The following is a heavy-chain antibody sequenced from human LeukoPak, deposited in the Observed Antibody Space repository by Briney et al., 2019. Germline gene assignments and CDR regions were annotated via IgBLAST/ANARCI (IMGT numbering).Heavy chain of an antibody. D-gene: IGHD3-10*01. J-gene: IGHJ4*02. CDR2: ISGSGGST. CDR1: GFTFSSYA. Sequence: GGSLRLSCAASGFTFSSYAMSWVRQAPGKGLEWVSSISGSGGSTYYADSVKGRFTISRDNSKNTLNLQMSSLRAEDTAVYYCAKQGALYGSGSCFDYWGQGTLVTVSS. CDR3: AKQGALYGSGSCFDY. V-gene: IGHV3-23*01.